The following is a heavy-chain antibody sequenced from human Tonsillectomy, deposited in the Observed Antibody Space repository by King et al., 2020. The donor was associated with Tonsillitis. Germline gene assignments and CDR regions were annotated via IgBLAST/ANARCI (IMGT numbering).Heavy chain of an antibody. CDR2: IKSKTDGGTT. Sequence: VQLVESGGGLVKPGGSLRLSCAASGFTFSNAWMSWVRQAPGKGLEWVGRIKSKTDGGTTDYAAPVKGRFTISRDDSKNTLYLQMNSLKTEDTAVYYCTTGPSYCGGDCFFDYWGQGTLVTVSS. CDR1: GFTFSNAW. J-gene: IGHJ4*02. D-gene: IGHD2-21*02. CDR3: TTGPSYCGGDCFFDY. V-gene: IGHV3-15*01.